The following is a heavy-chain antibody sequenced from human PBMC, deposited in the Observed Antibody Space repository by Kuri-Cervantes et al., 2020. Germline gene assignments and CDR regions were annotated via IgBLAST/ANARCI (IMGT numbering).Heavy chain of an antibody. Sequence: ASVKVSCKASGYTFTSYDINWVRQATGQGLEWMGWMNPNGGNTGYAQKFQGRVTMTRNTSISTAYMELSSLRSEDTAVYYCARDLQDYGDYENAGGWGQGTLVTVSS. J-gene: IGHJ4*02. CDR2: MNPNGGNT. V-gene: IGHV1-8*01. D-gene: IGHD4-17*01. CDR3: ARDLQDYGDYENAGG. CDR1: GYTFTSYD.